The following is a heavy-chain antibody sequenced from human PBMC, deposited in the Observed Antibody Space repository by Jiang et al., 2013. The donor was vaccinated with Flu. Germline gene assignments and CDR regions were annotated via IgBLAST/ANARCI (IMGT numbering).Heavy chain of an antibody. J-gene: IGHJ5*02. CDR1: GFTVSTYS. CDR3: ATARPYDSSGRGWFDP. CDR2: ISSRGDTI. V-gene: IGHV3-48*01. D-gene: IGHD3-22*01. Sequence: VQLLESGGGLVQPGGSLRLSCAASGFTVSTYSMNWVRQAPGKGLEGVSYISSRGDTIYYADSVKGRFTISRDTAENSLYLQMNSLRVEDTAVYYCATARPYDSSGRGWFDPWGQGTLVTVSS.